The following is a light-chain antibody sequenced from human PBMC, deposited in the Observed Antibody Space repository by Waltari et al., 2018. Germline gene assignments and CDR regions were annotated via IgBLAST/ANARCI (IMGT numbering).Light chain of an antibody. Sequence: QSALTQPRSVSGSPGQSVTISCTGTSSYVGSYNYVPWYQQHPGKAPKLMIYEVSNRPSGISDRFSGSKSGNTAALTISGLQAEDEADYYCCSYAGSYTFAVFGTGTKVTV. CDR2: EVS. CDR3: CSYAGSYTFAV. J-gene: IGLJ1*01. V-gene: IGLV2-11*01. CDR1: SSYVGSYNY.